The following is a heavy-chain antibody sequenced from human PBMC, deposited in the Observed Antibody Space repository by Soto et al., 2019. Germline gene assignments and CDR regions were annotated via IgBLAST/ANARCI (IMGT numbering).Heavy chain of an antibody. D-gene: IGHD3-9*01. CDR1: GFTFSSYA. J-gene: IGHJ4*02. Sequence: GGSLRLSCAASGFTFSSYAMHWVRQAPGKGLEYVSAISSNGGSTYYANSVKGRFTISRDNSKNTLYLQMGSLRAEDMAVYYCARGPYYDILTGYYPDYWGQGTLVTVFS. V-gene: IGHV3-64*01. CDR2: ISSNGGST. CDR3: ARGPYYDILTGYYPDY.